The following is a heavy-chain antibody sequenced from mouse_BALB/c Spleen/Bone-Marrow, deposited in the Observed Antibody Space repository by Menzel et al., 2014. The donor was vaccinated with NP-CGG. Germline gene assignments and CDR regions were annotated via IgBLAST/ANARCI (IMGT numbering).Heavy chain of an antibody. Sequence: DVKLQESGGGLVKLGGSLKLSCAASGFTFSSYYMSWVRRTPEKRLELVAAINSNGGSTYYPDTVKGRFTISRDNAKNTLYLQMSSLKSEDTALYYCARRGWDGYFDYWGQGTTLTVSS. V-gene: IGHV5-6-2*01. CDR3: ARRGWDGYFDY. J-gene: IGHJ2*01. CDR2: INSNGGST. D-gene: IGHD4-1*01. CDR1: GFTFSSYY.